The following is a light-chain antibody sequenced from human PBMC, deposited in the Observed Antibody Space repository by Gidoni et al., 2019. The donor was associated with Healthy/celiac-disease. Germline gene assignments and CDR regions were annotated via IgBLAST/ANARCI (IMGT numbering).Light chain of an antibody. V-gene: IGKV1-39*01. J-gene: IGKJ4*01. Sequence: DIQMTQSPSSLSASVGDRVTITCRASQIISSYLNWYQQKPGKAPKLLIYAASSLQSGVPSRFSGSGSGTDFTLTISSLHPEDFATYYCQQSYSIALTFGEGTKVEIK. CDR3: QQSYSIALT. CDR2: AAS. CDR1: QIISSY.